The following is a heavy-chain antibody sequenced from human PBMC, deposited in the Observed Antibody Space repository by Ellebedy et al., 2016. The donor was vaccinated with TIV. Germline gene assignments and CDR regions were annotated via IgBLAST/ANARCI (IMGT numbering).Heavy chain of an antibody. J-gene: IGHJ4*02. V-gene: IGHV1-2*02. CDR1: GYTFTSFG. CDR2: INPNSGGT. CDR3: ARALVDTAMATGTDH. Sequence: AASVTVSCKASGYTFTSFGISWVRQAPGQGLEWMGWINPNSGGTKYAQKFQGRVTMTRDTTIRTAYMEVSSLRSDDTAVYYCARALVDTAMATGTDHWGQGTLVTVSS. D-gene: IGHD5-18*01.